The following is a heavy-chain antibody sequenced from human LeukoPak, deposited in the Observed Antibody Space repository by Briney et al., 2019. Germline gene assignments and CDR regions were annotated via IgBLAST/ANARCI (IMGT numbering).Heavy chain of an antibody. CDR1: GGTFSSYA. V-gene: IGHV1-69*04. CDR3: ARDPDYYDSSGYYLNDY. D-gene: IGHD3-22*01. Sequence: SVKVSCKASGGTFSSYAISWVRQAPGQGLEWMGRIIPILGIANYAQKFQGRVTITADKSTSTAYMELSSLRSEDTAVYYCARDPDYYDSSGYYLNDYWGQGTLVTVSS. J-gene: IGHJ4*02. CDR2: IIPILGIA.